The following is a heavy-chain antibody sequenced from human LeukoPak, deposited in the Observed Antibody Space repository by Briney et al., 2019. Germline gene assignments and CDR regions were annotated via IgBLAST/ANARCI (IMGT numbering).Heavy chain of an antibody. CDR3: ARRGSGSTLDY. D-gene: IGHD3-10*01. V-gene: IGHV4-34*01. J-gene: IGHJ4*02. Sequence: SETLSLTCAVYGGSFSGYYWSWIRQPPGKGLEWIGEINHSGSTNYNPSLKSRVTISVDTSKNQFSLKLSSVTAADTAVYYCARRGSGSTLDYWGQGTLVTVSS. CDR1: GGSFSGYY. CDR2: INHSGST.